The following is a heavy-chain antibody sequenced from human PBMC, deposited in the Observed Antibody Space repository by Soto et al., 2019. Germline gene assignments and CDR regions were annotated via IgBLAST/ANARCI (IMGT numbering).Heavy chain of an antibody. Sequence: ASVKVSCKASGGTFSSYAISWVRQAPGQGLEWMGGIIPIFGTANYAQKFQGRVTITADESTSTAYMELSSLRSEDTAVYYCARDYDIVVVPAAISFYYYGMDVWGQGTTVTVSS. D-gene: IGHD2-2*02. CDR1: GGTFSSYA. V-gene: IGHV1-69*13. J-gene: IGHJ6*02. CDR2: IIPIFGTA. CDR3: ARDYDIVVVPAAISFYYYGMDV.